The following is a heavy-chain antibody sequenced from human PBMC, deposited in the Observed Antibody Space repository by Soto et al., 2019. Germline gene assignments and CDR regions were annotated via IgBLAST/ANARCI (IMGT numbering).Heavy chain of an antibody. V-gene: IGHV1-69*13. D-gene: IGHD3-22*01. CDR3: ARDYDSSGNYYYYGMDV. CDR2: IIPIFGTA. J-gene: IGHJ6*02. CDR1: GGTFSSYA. Sequence: SVKGSCKASGGTFSSYAISWVRQAPGQGLEWMGGIIPIFGTANYAQKFQGRVTITADESTSTAYMELSSLRSEDTAVYYCARDYDSSGNYYYYGMDVWGQGTTVTVSS.